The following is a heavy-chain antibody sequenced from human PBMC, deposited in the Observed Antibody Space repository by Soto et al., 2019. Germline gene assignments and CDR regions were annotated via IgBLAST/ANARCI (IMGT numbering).Heavy chain of an antibody. CDR3: ATNYGSGSSQFDH. Sequence: QVQLVQSGAEVKKPGSTVKVSCTTSGDTFSFYTINWVRQAPGQGLEWMGRFIPMVRMSDYAQKFQSRVTLSTDXXTNTAYMVLSSLRSDDPAMYFCATNYGSGSSQFDHWGQGTLVTVSS. D-gene: IGHD3-10*01. J-gene: IGHJ4*02. CDR1: GDTFSFYT. V-gene: IGHV1-69*02. CDR2: FIPMVRMS.